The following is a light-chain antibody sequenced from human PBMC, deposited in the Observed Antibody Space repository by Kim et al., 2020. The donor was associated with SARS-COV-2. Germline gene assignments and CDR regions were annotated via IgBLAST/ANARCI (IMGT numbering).Light chain of an antibody. V-gene: IGKV3-20*01. CDR1: QCVSSSY. Sequence: SPGETATLSCRASQCVSSSYLAWYQQKPGQAPRLLICGASSRATGIPDRFSGSGSGTDFTLTISRLEPEDFAVYYCQQYGSSPLTFGGGTKVDIK. J-gene: IGKJ4*01. CDR3: QQYGSSPLT. CDR2: GAS.